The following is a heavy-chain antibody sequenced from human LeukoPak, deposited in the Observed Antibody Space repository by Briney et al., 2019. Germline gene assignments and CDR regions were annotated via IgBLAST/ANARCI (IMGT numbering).Heavy chain of an antibody. V-gene: IGHV1-69*06. D-gene: IGHD2-8*01. CDR2: IIPIFGTA. J-gene: IGHJ5*02. Sequence: GASVKVSCKASGGTFSSYAISWVRQAPGQGLEWMGGIIPIFGTANYAQKFQGRVTITADKSTSTAYMELSSLRSEDTAVYYCARVPRACTNGVCYANWFDPWGQGTLVTVSS. CDR3: ARVPRACTNGVCYANWFDP. CDR1: GGTFSSYA.